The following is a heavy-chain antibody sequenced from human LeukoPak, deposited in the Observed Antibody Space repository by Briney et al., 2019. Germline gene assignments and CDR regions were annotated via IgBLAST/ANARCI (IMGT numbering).Heavy chain of an antibody. D-gene: IGHD3-22*01. CDR2: INHSGST. Sequence: SETLSLTCAVYGGSFSGYYWSWIRQPPGRGLEWIGEINHSGSTNYNPSLKSRVTISVDTSKNQFSLKLSSVTAADTAVYYCARDRALEYYDSSGYYGLFDYWGQGTLVTVSS. CDR1: GGSFSGYY. V-gene: IGHV4-34*01. J-gene: IGHJ4*02. CDR3: ARDRALEYYDSSGYYGLFDY.